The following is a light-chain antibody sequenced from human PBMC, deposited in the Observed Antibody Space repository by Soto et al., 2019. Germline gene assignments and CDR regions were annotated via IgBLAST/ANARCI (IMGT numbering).Light chain of an antibody. CDR3: QQYQSYPLT. Sequence: DIQMTQSPSTLSASVGDRVVISCRASQTFSGWLDWYQVKPGKAPKLLIYDASTLQSGVPSRFSGSGSGTEFTLTISSLQTDDFATYYCQQYQSYPLTFGQGTKVEFK. CDR1: QTFSGW. J-gene: IGKJ1*01. V-gene: IGKV1-5*01. CDR2: DAS.